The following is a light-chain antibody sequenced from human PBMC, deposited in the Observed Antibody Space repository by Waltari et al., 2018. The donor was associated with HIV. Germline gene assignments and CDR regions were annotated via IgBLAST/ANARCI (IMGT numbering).Light chain of an antibody. V-gene: IGLV2-14*01. CDR3: SSYTSSRTPYYV. J-gene: IGLJ1*01. CDR1: SSDVGGYKY. CDR2: DVS. Sequence: QSALTQPASVSGSPGQSITLSCTGTSSDVGGYKYVPWYQQHPGKAPKLMIYDVSNRPLGVSTRFSGSKSGNTASLTISGLRAEDEADYFCSSYTSSRTPYYVLGTGTEVTVL.